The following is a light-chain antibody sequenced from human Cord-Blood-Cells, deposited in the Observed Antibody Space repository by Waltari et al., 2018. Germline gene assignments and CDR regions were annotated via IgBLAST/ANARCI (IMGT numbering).Light chain of an antibody. J-gene: IGLJ1*01. CDR3: CSYAGSYTYV. CDR2: EVS. Sequence: QSALTQPRSVSGSPGQSVTISCTGTSTDVGCHNYVSWDQQHPGKAPKLMIYEVSKRPAGVPDRFYGSKSGNTASLTISGLQAEDEADYYCCSYAGSYTYVFGTGTKVTVL. CDR1: STDVGCHNY. V-gene: IGLV2-11*01.